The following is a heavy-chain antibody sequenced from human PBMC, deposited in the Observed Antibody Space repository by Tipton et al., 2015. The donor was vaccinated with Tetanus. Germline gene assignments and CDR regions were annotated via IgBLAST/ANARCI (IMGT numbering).Heavy chain of an antibody. V-gene: IGHV5-51*01. CDR2: IYPGDSDT. CDR1: GYSFTSYW. J-gene: IGHJ4*02. D-gene: IGHD5-24*01. CDR3: ARHQSDVEMATIWWFDY. Sequence: VQLVQSGPEVKKPGESLKISCKGSGYSFTSYWIGWVRQMPGKGLEWMGIIYPGDSDTRYSPSFQGQVTISADKSISTASLQWSSLKASDTGMYYCARHQSDVEMATIWWFDYWGQGTLVTVSS.